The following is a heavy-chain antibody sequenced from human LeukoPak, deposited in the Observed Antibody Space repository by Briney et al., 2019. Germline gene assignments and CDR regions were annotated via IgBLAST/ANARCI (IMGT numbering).Heavy chain of an antibody. Sequence: SETLSLTCTVSGGSISSSSYYWGWIRQPPGKGLEWFGSIYYSGSTYYNPSLKSRATLSVGTSMNQLSLKMTSETAADTAGYYYTGQFGNWDPDYWGQGTLVTASS. CDR3: TGQFGNWDPDY. D-gene: IGHD7-27*01. J-gene: IGHJ4*02. CDR2: IYYSGST. V-gene: IGHV4-39*01. CDR1: GGSISSSSYY.